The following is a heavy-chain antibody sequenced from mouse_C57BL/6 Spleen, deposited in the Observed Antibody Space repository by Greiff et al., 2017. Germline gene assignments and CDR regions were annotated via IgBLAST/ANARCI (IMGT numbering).Heavy chain of an antibody. Sequence: VQLQESGAELVRPGASVTLSCKASGYTFTDYEMHWVKQTPVHGLEWIGAIDPETGGTAYNQKFKGKAILTADKSSSTAYMELRSLTSEDSAVYYCTREGVYDGYSWFAYWGQGTLVTVSA. CDR3: TREGVYDGYSWFAY. CDR2: IDPETGGT. D-gene: IGHD2-3*01. V-gene: IGHV1-15*01. J-gene: IGHJ3*01. CDR1: GYTFTDYE.